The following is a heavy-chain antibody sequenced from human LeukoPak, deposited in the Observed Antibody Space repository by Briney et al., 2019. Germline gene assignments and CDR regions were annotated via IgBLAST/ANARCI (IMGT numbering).Heavy chain of an antibody. CDR2: VFSSGTT. J-gene: IGHJ4*02. D-gene: IGHD3/OR15-3a*01. V-gene: IGHV4-4*07. Sequence: SETLSLTCTVSSASISSHYWDWIRQPAGKGLEWIGRVFSSGTTYYNPSLKSRVTMSIDTAKKQFSLRLTSVTAADTAVYYCARQTGSGLFILPGGQGTLVTVSS. CDR1: SASISSHY. CDR3: ARQTGSGLFILP.